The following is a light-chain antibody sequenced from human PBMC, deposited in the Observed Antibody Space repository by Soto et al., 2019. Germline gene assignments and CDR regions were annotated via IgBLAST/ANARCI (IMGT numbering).Light chain of an antibody. V-gene: IGKV1-5*02. CDR1: QNICDW. CDR3: HQYDTYS. CDR2: HAS. Sequence: IQPTQFPSTLPPFVGDSVTVICRASQNICDWLAWYRQKPATAPKLLIYHASTWVSGVPSRFSGSGSGTEFTLTISSLQPDDFATYFCHQYDTYSFGQGTKVDI. J-gene: IGKJ1*01.